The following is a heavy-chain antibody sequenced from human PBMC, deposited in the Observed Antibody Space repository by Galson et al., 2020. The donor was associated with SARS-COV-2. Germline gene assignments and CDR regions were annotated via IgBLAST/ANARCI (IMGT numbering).Heavy chain of an antibody. J-gene: IGHJ4*02. CDR1: GGSISCGDYY. CDR3: ARVGYGAYVEFDY. CDR2: IYYSGNT. Sequence: SETLSLTCTVSGGSISCGDYYWSWIRQPPGKGLEWIGYIYYSGNTYYNPSLKGPVTISVDTSRNQFSLNLSSVTAADTAVYYCARVGYGAYVEFDYWGQGTLVTGSS. V-gene: IGHV4-30-4*08. D-gene: IGHD4-17*01.